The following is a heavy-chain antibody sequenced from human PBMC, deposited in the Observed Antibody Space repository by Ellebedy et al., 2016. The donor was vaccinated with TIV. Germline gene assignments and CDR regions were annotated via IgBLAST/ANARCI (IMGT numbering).Heavy chain of an antibody. J-gene: IGHJ3*01. CDR1: GFSLSTSGMS. V-gene: IGHV2-70*11. CDR2: IDWDDDK. CDR3: ARISRDAFDL. Sequence: SGPTLVKPTQTLTLTCTFSGFSLSTSGMSVSWIRQPPGKALEWLARIDWDDDKYYSTSLKTRLTISKDTSKNQVVLTMTVMDPMDTATYYCARISRDAFDLWGQGTLVIVSS.